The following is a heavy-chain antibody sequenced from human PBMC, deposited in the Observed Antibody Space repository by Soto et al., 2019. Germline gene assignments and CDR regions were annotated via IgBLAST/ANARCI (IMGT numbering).Heavy chain of an antibody. D-gene: IGHD1-26*01. CDR1: GGSFSGYY. CDR2: INHSGST. J-gene: IGHJ4*02. Sequence: SETLSLTCAVYGGSFSGYYWSWIRQPPGKGLEWIGEINHSGSTNYNPSLKSRVTISVDTSKNQFSLKLSSVTAADTAVYYCARALEGSGSYYYFDYWGQGTLVTVSS. CDR3: ARALEGSGSYYYFDY. V-gene: IGHV4-34*01.